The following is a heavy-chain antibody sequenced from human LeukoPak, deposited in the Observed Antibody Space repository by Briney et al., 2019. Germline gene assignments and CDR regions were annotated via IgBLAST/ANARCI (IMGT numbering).Heavy chain of an antibody. CDR2: ISSSSSTI. Sequence: HPGGSLRLSCAASGFTFSSYSMNWVRQAPGKGLEWVSYISSSSSTIYYADSVKGRFTISRDNTKNSLYLQMNSLRAEDTAVYYCARGTDYWGQGTLVTVSS. J-gene: IGHJ4*02. V-gene: IGHV3-48*01. CDR1: GFTFSSYS. CDR3: ARGTDY.